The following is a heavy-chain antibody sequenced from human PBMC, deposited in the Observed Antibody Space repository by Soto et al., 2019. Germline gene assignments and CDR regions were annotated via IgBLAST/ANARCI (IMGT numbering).Heavy chain of an antibody. CDR3: ARVGYCSGGSCLTWFDP. CDR2: INPNSGGT. J-gene: IGHJ5*02. V-gene: IGHV1-2*02. D-gene: IGHD2-15*01. CDR1: GYTFTGYY. Sequence: ASVKVSCKASGYTFTGYYMHWVRQAPGQGLEWMGWINPNSGGTNYAQKFQGRVTITRDTSASTAYMELSSLRSEDTAVYYCARVGYCSGGSCLTWFDPWGQGTLVTVSS.